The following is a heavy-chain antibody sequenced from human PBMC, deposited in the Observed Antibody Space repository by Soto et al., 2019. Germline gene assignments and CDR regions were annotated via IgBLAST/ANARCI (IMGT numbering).Heavy chain of an antibody. CDR3: ARGLLYGDYVRVYYDGMDV. D-gene: IGHD4-17*01. Sequence: QVQLVQSGAEVKKPGASVKVSCKASGYTFTSYGISWVRQAPGQGLEWMGWISAYNGNTNYAQKLQGRVTMTTDTSKSTAYMELRSLRSDDTAVYYCARGLLYGDYVRVYYDGMDVWCQGTTVTVSS. V-gene: IGHV1-18*04. CDR2: ISAYNGNT. J-gene: IGHJ6*02. CDR1: GYTFTSYG.